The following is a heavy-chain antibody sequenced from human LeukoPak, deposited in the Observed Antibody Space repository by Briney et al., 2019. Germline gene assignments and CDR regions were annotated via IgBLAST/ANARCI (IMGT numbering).Heavy chain of an antibody. D-gene: IGHD3-3*01. J-gene: IGHJ3*02. Sequence: PSETLSLTCAVYGGSFSGYYWSWIRQPPGKGLEWIGEINHSGSTNYNPSLKSRVTISVDTSKNQFSLKLSSVTAADTAVYYCARVPILHTAFDIWGQGTMVTVSS. CDR2: INHSGST. CDR1: GGSFSGYY. CDR3: ARVPILHTAFDI. V-gene: IGHV4-34*01.